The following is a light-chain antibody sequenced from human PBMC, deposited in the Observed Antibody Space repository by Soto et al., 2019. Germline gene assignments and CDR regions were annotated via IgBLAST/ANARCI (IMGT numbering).Light chain of an antibody. CDR1: SCSIGSTY. V-gene: IGLV6-57*04. Sequence: NFMLTQPHSVSESPGKTVTISCIRSSCSIGSTYVQWYQQRPGSVPTTVIYEDNQRPSGVPDRFSGSIDSSSNSAFLTISGLETEDEADYYCQAFDSSNMAFGGGTKLTVL. CDR3: QAFDSSNMA. J-gene: IGLJ2*01. CDR2: EDN.